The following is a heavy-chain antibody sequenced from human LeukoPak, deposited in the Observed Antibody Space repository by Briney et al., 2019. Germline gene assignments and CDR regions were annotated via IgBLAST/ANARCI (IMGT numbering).Heavy chain of an antibody. V-gene: IGHV3-74*01. CDR3: AKGSGSSYYYYYMDV. CDR2: INTDGSST. CDR1: GFTFSSYW. D-gene: IGHD3-10*01. J-gene: IGHJ6*03. Sequence: GGSLRLSCAASGFTFSSYWMHWVRQAPGKGLVWVSRINTDGSSTSYADSVKGRFTISRDNAKNTLYLQMNSLRAEDTAVYYCAKGSGSSYYYYYMDVWGKGTTVTVSS.